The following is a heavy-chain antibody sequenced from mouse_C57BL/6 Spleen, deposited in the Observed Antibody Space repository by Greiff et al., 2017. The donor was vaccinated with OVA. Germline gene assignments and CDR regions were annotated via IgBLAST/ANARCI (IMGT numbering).Heavy chain of an antibody. CDR1: GYTFTSYW. D-gene: IGHD1-1*01. Sequence: QVQLQQPGAELVRPGSSVKLSCKASGYTFTSYWMHWVKQRPIQGLEWIGNIDPSDSETHYNQKFKDKATLTVDKSSSTTYMQLSSLTSEDSAVYDCARGTTVVYFDYWGQGTTRTVSS. CDR3: ARGTTVVYFDY. J-gene: IGHJ2*01. CDR2: IDPSDSET. V-gene: IGHV1-52*01.